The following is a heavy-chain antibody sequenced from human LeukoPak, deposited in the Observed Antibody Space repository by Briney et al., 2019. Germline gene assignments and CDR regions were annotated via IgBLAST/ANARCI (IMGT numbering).Heavy chain of an antibody. Sequence: PGGSLRLSCAASGFTFSSYEMNWVRQAPGKGLEWVSAISGSGGSTYYADSVKGRFTISRDNSKNTLYLQMNSLRAEDTAVYYCAKRGTRGWLRREYFDYWGQGTLVTVSS. D-gene: IGHD5-12*01. CDR2: ISGSGGST. V-gene: IGHV3-23*01. J-gene: IGHJ4*02. CDR3: AKRGTRGWLRREYFDY. CDR1: GFTFSSYE.